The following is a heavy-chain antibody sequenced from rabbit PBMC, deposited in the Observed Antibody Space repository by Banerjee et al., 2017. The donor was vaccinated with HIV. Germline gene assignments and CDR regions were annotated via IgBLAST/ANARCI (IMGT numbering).Heavy chain of an antibody. CDR2: INTSSGNT. CDR3: ARNVGDITYGYFTL. D-gene: IGHD6-1*01. J-gene: IGHJ6*01. V-gene: IGHV1S45*01. Sequence: QEQLEESGGDLVKPEGSLTLTCTASGFSFSNKYVMCWVRQAPGKGLEWIACINTSSGNTVYSCWAKGRFTISKTSWATVTLQMTSLTAADTPSCFCARNVGDITYGYFTLWGPGTLVTVS. CDR1: GFSFSNKYV.